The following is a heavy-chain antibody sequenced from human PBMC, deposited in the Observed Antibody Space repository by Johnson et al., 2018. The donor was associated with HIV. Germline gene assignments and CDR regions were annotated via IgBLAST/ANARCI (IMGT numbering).Heavy chain of an antibody. Sequence: VQLVESGGGLVQPGGSLRLSCAASGFTFSSYWMSWVRQAPGKGLEWVANIKQDGSEKYYVASVKGRFTISRDNAKNSLYLQMNSLRAEDTAVYYCARDLSEGELGHAFDIWGQGTMVTVSS. CDR3: ARDLSEGELGHAFDI. D-gene: IGHD1-26*01. CDR1: GFTFSSYW. CDR2: IKQDGSEK. V-gene: IGHV3-7*01. J-gene: IGHJ3*02.